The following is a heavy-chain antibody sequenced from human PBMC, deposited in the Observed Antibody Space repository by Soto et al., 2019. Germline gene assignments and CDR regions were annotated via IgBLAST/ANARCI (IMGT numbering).Heavy chain of an antibody. CDR3: ARDGYSYGTSLDY. CDR1: GFTFSSYS. Sequence: PGGSLRLSCAASGFTFSSYSMNWVRQAPGKGLEWVSSISSSSSYIYYADSVKGRFTLSRDNAKNSLYLQMNSLRAEDTAVYYCARDGYSYGTSLDYWGQGTLVTVSS. CDR2: ISSSSSYI. J-gene: IGHJ4*02. V-gene: IGHV3-21*01. D-gene: IGHD5-18*01.